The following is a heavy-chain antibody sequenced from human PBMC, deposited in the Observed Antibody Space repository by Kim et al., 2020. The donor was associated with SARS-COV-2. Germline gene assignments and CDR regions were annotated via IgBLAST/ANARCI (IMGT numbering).Heavy chain of an antibody. V-gene: IGHV3-21*01. CDR3: ARDPTRAQQLAYDY. Sequence: ADSGKGRITISRDNAKNSLYLQMNSLRAEDTAVYYCARDPTRAQQLAYDYWGQGTLVTVSS. D-gene: IGHD6-13*01. J-gene: IGHJ4*02.